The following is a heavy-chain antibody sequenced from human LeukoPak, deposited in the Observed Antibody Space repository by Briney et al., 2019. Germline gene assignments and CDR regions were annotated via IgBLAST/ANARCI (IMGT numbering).Heavy chain of an antibody. CDR3: ARIHYWRFEF. J-gene: IGHJ4*02. D-gene: IGHD3-3*01. Sequence: PGGSLILSCAPSGFPFTSHWMSWLRQAPGRGLEWVANIKEDATETYYVNSVKGRFTVSRDNAKNVLHLQMNSLGLEDTAVYYCARIHYWRFEFWGQGTVVSVSA. V-gene: IGHV3-7*01. CDR2: IKEDATET. CDR1: GFPFTSHW.